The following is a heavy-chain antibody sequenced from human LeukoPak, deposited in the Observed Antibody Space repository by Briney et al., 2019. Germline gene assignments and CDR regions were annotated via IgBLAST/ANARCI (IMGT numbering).Heavy chain of an antibody. Sequence: SETLSLTCTVSGGSISSYYWSWIRQPPGKGLEWIGYIYYSGSTNYNPSLKSRVTISVDTSKNQFSLKLSSVTAADTAVYYCARDRLAAAGTPGFDPWGQGTLVTVSS. CDR3: ARDRLAAAGTPGFDP. D-gene: IGHD6-13*01. CDR1: GGSISSYY. CDR2: IYYSGST. V-gene: IGHV4-59*12. J-gene: IGHJ5*02.